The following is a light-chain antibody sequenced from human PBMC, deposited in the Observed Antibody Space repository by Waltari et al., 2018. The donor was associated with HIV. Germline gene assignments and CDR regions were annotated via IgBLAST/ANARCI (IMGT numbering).Light chain of an antibody. Sequence: QSVLTQPPSASGTPGQRVTISCSGSSSNIGSNYVYWYQQLPGTAPKLLISSNKQRPSGVPDRISGSKSGTSASLAISGLQSVDEADYYCAAWDDSLNAWVFGGGTKLTVL. J-gene: IGLJ3*02. CDR1: SSNIGSNY. CDR3: AAWDDSLNAWV. V-gene: IGLV1-44*01. CDR2: SNK.